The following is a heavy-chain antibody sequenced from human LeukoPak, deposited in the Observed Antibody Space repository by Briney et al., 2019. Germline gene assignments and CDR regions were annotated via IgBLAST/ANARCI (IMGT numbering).Heavy chain of an antibody. D-gene: IGHD5-24*01. Sequence: PSETLSLTCTVSGGSISSGGYYWSWIRQHPGKGLERFGYIYYSGSTYYNPSLKSRVTISVDTSKNQFSLKLSSVTAADTAVYYCARAHSYRDGYNYWAFDIWGQGTMVTVSS. CDR2: IYYSGST. V-gene: IGHV4-31*03. J-gene: IGHJ3*02. CDR3: ARAHSYRDGYNYWAFDI. CDR1: GGSISSGGYY.